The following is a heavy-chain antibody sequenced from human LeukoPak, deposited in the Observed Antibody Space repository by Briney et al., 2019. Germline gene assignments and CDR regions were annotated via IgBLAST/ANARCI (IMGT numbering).Heavy chain of an antibody. D-gene: IGHD6-13*01. Sequence: PGGSLRLSCAASGFTFSSYGMHWVRQAPGKGLEWVAFIRYDGSNKYYADSVKGRFTISRDNSKNTLYLQMNSLRAEDTAVYYCAKDLAAAGTSSPNWFDPWGQGTLVTVSS. CDR2: IRYDGSNK. CDR3: AKDLAAAGTSSPNWFDP. V-gene: IGHV3-30*02. CDR1: GFTFSSYG. J-gene: IGHJ5*02.